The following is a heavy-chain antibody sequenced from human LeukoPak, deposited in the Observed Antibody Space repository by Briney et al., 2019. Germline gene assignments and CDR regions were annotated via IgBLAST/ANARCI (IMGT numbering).Heavy chain of an antibody. J-gene: IGHJ4*02. CDR1: GFTFSSYW. CDR2: IKEDGSGK. CDR3: GRIAYGNYV. Sequence: GGSLRLSCAASGFTFSSYWMSWVRQAPGKGLEWVANIKEDGSGKHYVDSVKGRFTISRDNAKNSLYLEVNSLRAEDTAVYYCGRIAYGNYVWGQGALVTVSS. V-gene: IGHV3-7*05. D-gene: IGHD3-16*01.